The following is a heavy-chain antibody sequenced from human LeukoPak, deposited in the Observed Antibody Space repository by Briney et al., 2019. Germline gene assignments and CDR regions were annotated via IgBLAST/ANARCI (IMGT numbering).Heavy chain of an antibody. D-gene: IGHD1-26*01. CDR3: AKEGVPKWELLNYFDY. J-gene: IGHJ4*02. V-gene: IGHV3-30*18. CDR1: GFTFSSYG. Sequence: PGGSLRLSCAASGFTFSSYGMHWVRQAPGKGLEWVAVISYDGSNKYYADSVKGRFTISRDNSKNTLYLQMNSLRAEDTAVYYCAKEGVPKWELLNYFDYWGQGTQVTVSS. CDR2: ISYDGSNK.